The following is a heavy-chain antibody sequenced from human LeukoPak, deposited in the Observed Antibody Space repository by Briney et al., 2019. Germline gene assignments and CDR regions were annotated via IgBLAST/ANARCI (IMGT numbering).Heavy chain of an antibody. J-gene: IGHJ4*02. Sequence: PGGSLRLSCEASGFTFSSHGMSWVRQAPGKGLEWVSGISGSGGSTYHADSVKGRFTISRDNSKNTLYLQMNSLRAEDTAVYYCAKGSLCSGGSCYFQVPFDYWAQGTLVTVSS. CDR1: GFTFSSHG. CDR2: ISGSGGST. CDR3: AKGSLCSGGSCYFQVPFDY. V-gene: IGHV3-23*01. D-gene: IGHD2-15*01.